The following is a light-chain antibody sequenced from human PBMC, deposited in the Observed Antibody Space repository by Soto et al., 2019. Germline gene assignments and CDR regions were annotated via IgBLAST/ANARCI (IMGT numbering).Light chain of an antibody. J-gene: IGKJ2*01. CDR1: QSFSSSY. CDR2: GTS. Sequence: VFTQSPGTLSLSPWERATLSCRASQSFSSSYLAGYQQKPGQAPRLLIYGTSTRATGIPDRFSGSGSGTDFTLTISRLEPEDFAVYYCQQYDSSLYTFGQGTKLEIK. V-gene: IGKV3-20*01. CDR3: QQYDSSLYT.